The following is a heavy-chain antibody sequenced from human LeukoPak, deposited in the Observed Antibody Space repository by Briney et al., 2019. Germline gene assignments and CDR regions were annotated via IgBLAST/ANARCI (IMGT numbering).Heavy chain of an antibody. V-gene: IGHV4-38-2*02. Sequence: SETLFLTCTVSGYSISSGYYWGWIRQPPGKGLEWIGSIYHSGSTYYNPSLKSRVTISVDTSKNQFSLKLSSVTAADTAVYYCAREGLIVDYWGQGTLVTVSS. D-gene: IGHD3-22*01. CDR2: IYHSGST. CDR3: AREGLIVDY. J-gene: IGHJ4*02. CDR1: GYSISSGYY.